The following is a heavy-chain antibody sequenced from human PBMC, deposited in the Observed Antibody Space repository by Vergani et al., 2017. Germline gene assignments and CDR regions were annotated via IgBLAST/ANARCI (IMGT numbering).Heavy chain of an antibody. J-gene: IGHJ5*02. CDR2: INHSGST. CDR1: GGSFSSYY. CDR3: ARVRLYNWKPSNWFDP. D-gene: IGHD1-1*01. Sequence: QVQLQQWGAGLLKPSETLSLTCAVYGGSFSSYYWSWIRQPPGKGLEWIGEINHSGSTNYNPSLKSRVTISVDTSKNQFSLKLSSVTAADTAVYYCARVRLYNWKPSNWFDPWGQGTLVTVSS. V-gene: IGHV4-34*01.